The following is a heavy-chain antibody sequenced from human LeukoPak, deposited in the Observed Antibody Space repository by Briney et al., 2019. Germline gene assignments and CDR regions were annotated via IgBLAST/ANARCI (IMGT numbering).Heavy chain of an antibody. V-gene: IGHV1-69*13. Sequence: GASVKVSCKASGYTFTSYGISWVRQAPGQGLEWMGGIIPIFGTANYAQKFQGRVTITADESTSTAYMELSSLRSEDTAVYYCASSPLRLGELSLPFDYWGQGTLVTVSS. CDR2: IIPIFGTA. D-gene: IGHD3-16*02. CDR3: ASSPLRLGELSLPFDY. CDR1: GYTFTSYG. J-gene: IGHJ4*02.